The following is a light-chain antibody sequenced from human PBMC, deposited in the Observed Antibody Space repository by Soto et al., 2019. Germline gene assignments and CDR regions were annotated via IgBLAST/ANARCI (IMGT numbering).Light chain of an antibody. CDR2: GAS. CDR1: HSVSSTY. Sequence: EIVLTQSPGTLSLSPGERAALSCRASHSVSSTYLAWYQQKPGQAPRLLIYGASSRATGIPDRISGSGSGTDFTLTISRLEPEDFEVYYCQKYGSSPPYTFGQGTKLEIK. CDR3: QKYGSSPPYT. J-gene: IGKJ2*01. V-gene: IGKV3-20*01.